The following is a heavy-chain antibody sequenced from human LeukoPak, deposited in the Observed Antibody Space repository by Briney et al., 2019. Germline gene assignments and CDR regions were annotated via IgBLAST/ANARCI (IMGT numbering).Heavy chain of an antibody. J-gene: IGHJ4*02. Sequence: GESLKISCKGSGYSFTTYWIAWVRQMPGKGLEWMGITEPSDSHTRYSPSFQGQVTISADKSISTAYLQWRSLKASDTAMYFCTRHEASGSYYSFWGQGTLVTVSS. CDR1: GYSFTTYW. D-gene: IGHD1-26*01. CDR3: TRHEASGSYYSF. V-gene: IGHV5-51*01. CDR2: TEPSDSHT.